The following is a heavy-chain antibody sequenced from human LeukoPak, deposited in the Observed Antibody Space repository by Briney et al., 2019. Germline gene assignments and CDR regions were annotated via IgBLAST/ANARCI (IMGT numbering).Heavy chain of an antibody. CDR1: GFTFSSYW. Sequence: GGSLRLSCAASGFTFSSYWMHWVRQAPGKGLVWVSRINSDGSSTSYADSVKGRFTISRDNAKNTLYLQMDSLRAEDTAVYFCAREGVYTTVRVWYMDVWGKGTAVTVSS. CDR3: AREGVYTTVRVWYMDV. D-gene: IGHD4-17*01. V-gene: IGHV3-74*01. J-gene: IGHJ6*03. CDR2: INSDGSST.